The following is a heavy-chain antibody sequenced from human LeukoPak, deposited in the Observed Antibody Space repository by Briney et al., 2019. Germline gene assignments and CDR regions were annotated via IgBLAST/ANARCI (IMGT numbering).Heavy chain of an antibody. CDR1: GYTFTGYY. Sequence: SVKVSCKASGYTFTGYYMHWLRQAPGQGLEWMGWINPNSGGTNYAQKFQGRVTMTRDTSIRTAYMELSRLRSDDTAVYYCARGPTVTTNFHYYNMCVWGKRAPVTVSS. V-gene: IGHV1-2*02. CDR3: ARGPTVTTNFHYYNMCV. D-gene: IGHD4-11*01. J-gene: IGHJ6*04. CDR2: INPNSGGT.